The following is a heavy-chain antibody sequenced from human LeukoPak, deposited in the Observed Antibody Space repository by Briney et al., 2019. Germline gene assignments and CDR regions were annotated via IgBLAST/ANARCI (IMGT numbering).Heavy chain of an antibody. CDR1: GFTFSSYW. Sequence: GGSLRLSCAASGFTFSSYWMSWVRQAPGKGLEWVANIKQDGSEKYYVDSVKGRFTISRDNAKNSLYLQMNSLRAEDTAVYYCASTKYYYGSGSLWFDPWGQGILVTVSS. CDR2: IKQDGSEK. J-gene: IGHJ5*02. V-gene: IGHV3-7*01. CDR3: ASTKYYYGSGSLWFDP. D-gene: IGHD3-10*01.